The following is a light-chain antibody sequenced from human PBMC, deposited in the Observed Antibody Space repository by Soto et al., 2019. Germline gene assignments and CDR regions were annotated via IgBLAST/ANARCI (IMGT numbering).Light chain of an antibody. CDR2: TVS. CDR3: QQANSFPLT. Sequence: DIQMTQSPSSVSASVGDRVSITCRASQGISSWLAWYQQKPGKAPQLLTYTVSSLQSGVPSRFSGSGSGTDFTLTITSLQPEDVATYFGQQANSFPLTFGGGTKVEIK. V-gene: IGKV1-12*01. CDR1: QGISSW. J-gene: IGKJ4*01.